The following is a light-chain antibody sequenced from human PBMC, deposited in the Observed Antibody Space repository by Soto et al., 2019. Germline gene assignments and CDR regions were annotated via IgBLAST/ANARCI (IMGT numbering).Light chain of an antibody. CDR3: QQYNSYWT. V-gene: IGKV1-5*01. Sequence: DIQMTQSPSTLSTSVEDRVTITCRASQSISSWLAWYQQKPGKAPKLLIYDASSLESGVPSRFSGSGSGTEFTLTICSLQPDDFATYYCQQYNSYWTFGQGTKVDIK. J-gene: IGKJ1*01. CDR2: DAS. CDR1: QSISSW.